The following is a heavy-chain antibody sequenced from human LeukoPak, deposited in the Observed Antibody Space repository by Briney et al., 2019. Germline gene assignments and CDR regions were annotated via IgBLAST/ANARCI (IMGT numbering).Heavy chain of an antibody. D-gene: IGHD3-10*01. Sequence: TSETLSLTCALYGGSFSGYYWSWIRQPPGKGLEWIGEINHSGSTNYNPSLKSRVTISVDTSKNQFSLKLSSVTAADTAVYYCARGLRLLYYWGQGTLVTVSS. CDR3: ARGLRLLYY. J-gene: IGHJ4*02. CDR1: GGSFSGYY. CDR2: INHSGST. V-gene: IGHV4-34*01.